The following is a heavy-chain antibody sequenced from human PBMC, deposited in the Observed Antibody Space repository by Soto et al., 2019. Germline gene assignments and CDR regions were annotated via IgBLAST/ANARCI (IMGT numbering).Heavy chain of an antibody. V-gene: IGHV4-59*01. CDR1: GGSISSYY. CDR3: ARVGDSYGDYEENWFDP. CDR2: IYYSGST. D-gene: IGHD4-17*01. Sequence: QVQLQESGPGLVKPSETLSLTCTVSGGSISSYYWSWIRQPPGKGLEWIGYIYYSGSTNYNPSLKSRVTISVDTSKNQFSLKLSSVTAADTAAYYCARVGDSYGDYEENWFDPWGQGTLVTVSS. J-gene: IGHJ5*02.